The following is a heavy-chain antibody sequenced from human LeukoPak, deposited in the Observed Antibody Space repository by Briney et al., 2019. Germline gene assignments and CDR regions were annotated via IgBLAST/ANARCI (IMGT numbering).Heavy chain of an antibody. D-gene: IGHD2-2*01. CDR3: AREARTSLIVVVPAATTDAFDI. V-gene: IGHV4-39*02. CDR2: IYYSGST. Sequence: SETLSLTCTVSGGSISSSSYYWGWIRQPPGKGLEWIGSIYYSGSTYYNPSLKSRVTISVDTSKNQFSLKLSSVTAADTAVYYCAREARTSLIVVVPAATTDAFDIWGQGTMVTVSS. CDR1: GGSISSSSYY. J-gene: IGHJ3*02.